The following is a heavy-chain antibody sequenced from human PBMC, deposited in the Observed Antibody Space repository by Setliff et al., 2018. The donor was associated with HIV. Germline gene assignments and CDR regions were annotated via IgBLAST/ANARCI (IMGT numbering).Heavy chain of an antibody. CDR2: IYYSGST. J-gene: IGHJ6*03. D-gene: IGHD3-3*01. Sequence: SETLSLTCTVSGGSISSYYWSWIRQPPGKGLEWIGYIYYSGSTNYNPSLKSRVTISVDTSKNQFSLKLNSVTAADTAVYYCARSPPTTFWSGYTYYYYMDVWGKRTTVTVSS. CDR3: ARSPPTTFWSGYTYYYYMDV. V-gene: IGHV4-59*01. CDR1: GGSISSYY.